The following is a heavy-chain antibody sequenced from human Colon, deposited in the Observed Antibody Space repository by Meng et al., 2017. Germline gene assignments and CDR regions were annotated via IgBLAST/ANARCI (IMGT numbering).Heavy chain of an antibody. D-gene: IGHD4-23*01. V-gene: IGHV3-33*01. Sequence: ARLVGAGGGVVRPGGSLLVSCAASGFSFSTYGMHGVRQAPGKGLEWLAVIWYDGSNKYYADSVKGRFTVSRDNPKNTVYLQMNSLRAEDTAVYYCARDDGVNSTVYWGQGTLVTVSS. CDR3: ARDDGVNSTVY. J-gene: IGHJ4*02. CDR1: GFSFSTYG. CDR2: IWYDGSNK.